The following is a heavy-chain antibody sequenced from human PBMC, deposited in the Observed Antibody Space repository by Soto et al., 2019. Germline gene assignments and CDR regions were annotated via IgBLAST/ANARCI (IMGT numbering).Heavy chain of an antibody. CDR2: MNPNSGNT. Sequence: ASVKVSCKASGYTFTSYDINWVRQATGQGLEWMGWMNPNSGNTGYAQKFQGRVTMTRNTSISTAYMELSSLRSEDTAVYYCARGDLRVGNLRDYYYYGMDVWGHGTTVTVSS. D-gene: IGHD2-15*01. V-gene: IGHV1-8*01. CDR1: GYTFTSYD. CDR3: ARGDLRVGNLRDYYYYGMDV. J-gene: IGHJ6*02.